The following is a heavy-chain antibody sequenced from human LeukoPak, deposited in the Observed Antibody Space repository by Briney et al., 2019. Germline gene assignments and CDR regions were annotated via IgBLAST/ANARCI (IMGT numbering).Heavy chain of an antibody. J-gene: IGHJ3*01. D-gene: IGHD1/OR15-1a*01. CDR2: IKQDGSEK. Sequence: GGSLRLSCAASGFSFSDYWMSWVRQAPGKGLEWVANIKQDGSEKNYVDSVKGRFTISRDNAKNSLSLQMISLRAEDTAVYYCARNKRADVWGQGTMVTVSS. V-gene: IGHV3-7*01. CDR1: GFSFSDYW. CDR3: ARNKRADV.